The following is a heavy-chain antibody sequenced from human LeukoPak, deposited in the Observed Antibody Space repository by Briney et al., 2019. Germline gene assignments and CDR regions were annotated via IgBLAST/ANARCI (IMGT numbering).Heavy chain of an antibody. D-gene: IGHD3-22*01. CDR1: RFTFSNYG. V-gene: IGHV3-30*19. J-gene: IGHJ4*02. CDR2: ISYDGSNK. CDR3: ARAWIDYYDSSGYLDY. Sequence: PGGSLRLSCATSRFTFSNYGMHWVRQAPGKGLEWVAVISYDGSNKYYADSVKGRFTISRDNSKNTLYLQMNSLRAEDTAVYYCARAWIDYYDSSGYLDYWGQGTLVTVSS.